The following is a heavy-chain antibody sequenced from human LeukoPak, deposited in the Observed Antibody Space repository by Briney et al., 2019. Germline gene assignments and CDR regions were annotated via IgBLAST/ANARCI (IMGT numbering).Heavy chain of an antibody. CDR3: ASKLTTGY. D-gene: IGHD4-17*01. J-gene: IGHJ4*02. Sequence: GGSLRLYCVVSGLTVSSNYMSWVRQAPGKGLEWVSVIYSGGTTNYADSVKGRFLVYRDNSKNTLYLQMNSLRAEDTAVYYCASKLTTGYWGQGTLVTVSS. CDR1: GLTVSSNY. V-gene: IGHV3-66*01. CDR2: IYSGGTT.